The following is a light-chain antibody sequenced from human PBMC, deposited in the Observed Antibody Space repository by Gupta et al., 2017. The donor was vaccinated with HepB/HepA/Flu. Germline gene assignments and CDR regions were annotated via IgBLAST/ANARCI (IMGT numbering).Light chain of an antibody. Sequence: IVMTQSPATLSVSPGERATLSCRASQSVRTNLAWYQQKPGQAPRLLNYGATTRATDIPARFSGSGSGTEFTLTISSLQSEDFAVYYCQQYNNWPLTFGQGTKVEIK. CDR1: QSVRTN. CDR2: GAT. CDR3: QQYNNWPLT. J-gene: IGKJ1*01. V-gene: IGKV3-15*01.